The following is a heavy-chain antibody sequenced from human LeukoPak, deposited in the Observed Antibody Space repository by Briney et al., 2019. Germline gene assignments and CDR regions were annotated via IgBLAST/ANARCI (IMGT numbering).Heavy chain of an antibody. Sequence: ASVRVSCKASGYTFTSYYMHWVRQAPGQGLEWMGIINPSGGSTSYAQKFQGRVTMTRDTSTSTVYMELSSLRSEDTAVYYCARVSIAAAYDYWGQGTLVTVSS. CDR1: GYTFTSYY. V-gene: IGHV1-46*01. D-gene: IGHD6-13*01. CDR2: INPSGGST. CDR3: ARVSIAAAYDY. J-gene: IGHJ4*02.